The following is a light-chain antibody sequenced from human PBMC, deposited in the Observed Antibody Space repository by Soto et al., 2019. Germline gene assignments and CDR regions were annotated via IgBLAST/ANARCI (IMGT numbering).Light chain of an antibody. CDR2: AAS. CDR1: QGISTY. CDR3: QGYTGAPWT. J-gene: IGKJ1*01. Sequence: DIQLTQSPSSLSASVGDRVTIPCRASQGISTYLVWYQQKPGTVPKILIFAASTLQSGVPSRFSGSGSVTDFTLAISSLQPEDVATYDCQGYTGAPWTFGQVTKV. V-gene: IGKV1-27*01.